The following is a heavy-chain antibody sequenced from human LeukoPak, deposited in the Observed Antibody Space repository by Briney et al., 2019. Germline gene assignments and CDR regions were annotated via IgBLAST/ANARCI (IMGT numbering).Heavy chain of an antibody. D-gene: IGHD3-10*01. CDR1: GGSISSSNW. Sequence: PSETLSLTCAVSGGSISSSNWWSWVRQPPGKGLEWIGEIYHSGSTNYNPSLKRRVTISVDKSKNQFSLKLSSVTAADTAVYYCARVGSGSYRLDYWGQGTLVTVSS. V-gene: IGHV4-4*02. J-gene: IGHJ4*02. CDR2: IYHSGST. CDR3: ARVGSGSYRLDY.